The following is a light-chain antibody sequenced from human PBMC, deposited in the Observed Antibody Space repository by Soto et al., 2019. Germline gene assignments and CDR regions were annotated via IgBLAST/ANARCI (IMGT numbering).Light chain of an antibody. CDR3: QQYYSTPLT. CDR2: WAS. Sequence: DIVMTQSPDSLAVSLGERATINCKSSQTVLYSSNNKNYLAWYQQKPGQPPKLLIHWASTRESGVPDRISGSGSGTEFTLTISSLQAEDVAVYYCQQYYSTPLTFGGGTKVDIK. J-gene: IGKJ4*01. V-gene: IGKV4-1*01. CDR1: QTVLYSSNNKNY.